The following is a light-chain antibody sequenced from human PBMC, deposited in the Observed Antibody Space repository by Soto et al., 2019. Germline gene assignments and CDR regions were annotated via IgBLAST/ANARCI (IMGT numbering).Light chain of an antibody. CDR2: EVS. V-gene: IGLV2-14*01. CDR3: SSFSSSTTLYV. Sequence: SALTQPASVSGSPGQSITISCTGTSSDVGGYKYVSWYQHHADKAPKLMIYEVSNRPSGVSNRFSGSKSGNTASLTIYGLQAEDEADYYRSSFSSSTTLYVFGTGTKVTVL. J-gene: IGLJ1*01. CDR1: SSDVGGYKY.